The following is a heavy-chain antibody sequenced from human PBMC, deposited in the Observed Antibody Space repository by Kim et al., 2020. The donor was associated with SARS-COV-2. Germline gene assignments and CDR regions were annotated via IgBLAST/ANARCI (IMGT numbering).Heavy chain of an antibody. CDR3: ARLVDPGGGYFDY. D-gene: IGHD3-16*01. Sequence: YTPSLKRRVTISADTSQHKFSLRLGSVTAADTAVYYCARLVDPGGGYFDYWGQGTLVTVSS. V-gene: IGHV4-39*01. J-gene: IGHJ4*02.